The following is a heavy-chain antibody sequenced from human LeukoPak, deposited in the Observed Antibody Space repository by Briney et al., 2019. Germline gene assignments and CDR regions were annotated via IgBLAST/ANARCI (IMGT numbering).Heavy chain of an antibody. J-gene: IGHJ4*02. CDR2: IWFDGSNR. CDR3: ARGDPSRWYFDY. D-gene: IGHD2-15*01. Sequence: PGRSLSLSCAASGFTFSNNAMHWVRQAPGKGLEWVAVIWFDGSNRYYADSVKGRFTISRDNFKNTAYLQMNSLGAEDSAVYYCARGDPSRWYFDYWGQGTLVTVSS. CDR1: GFTFSNNA. V-gene: IGHV3-33*01.